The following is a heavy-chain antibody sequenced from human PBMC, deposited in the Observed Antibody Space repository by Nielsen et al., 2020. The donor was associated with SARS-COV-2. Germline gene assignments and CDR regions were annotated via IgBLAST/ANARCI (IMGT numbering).Heavy chain of an antibody. CDR3: AKESTVGATTGWYFDL. CDR2: ISYDGGNK. V-gene: IGHV3-30*18. D-gene: IGHD1-26*01. CDR1: GFTFSSYG. Sequence: GESLKISCAASGFTFSSYGMHWVRQAPGKGLEWVAVISYDGGNKYYADSVKGRFTISRDNSKNTLYLQMNSLRAEDTAVYYCAKESTVGATTGWYFDLWGRGTLVTVSS. J-gene: IGHJ2*01.